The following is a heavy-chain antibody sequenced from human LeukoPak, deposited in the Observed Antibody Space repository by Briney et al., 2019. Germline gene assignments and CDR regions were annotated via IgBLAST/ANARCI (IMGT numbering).Heavy chain of an antibody. Sequence: GASVKVSCKAFGYTFTSNYMHWVRQAPGQGPEWMGWINPNSGGTNYAQKFQGRVTMTRDTSISTAYMELSRLRSDDTAVYYCARDDRYSSAWYDEDYHFDYWGQGTLVTVSS. CDR3: ARDDRYSSAWYDEDYHFDY. D-gene: IGHD6-19*01. J-gene: IGHJ4*02. V-gene: IGHV1-2*02. CDR1: GYTFTSNY. CDR2: INPNSGGT.